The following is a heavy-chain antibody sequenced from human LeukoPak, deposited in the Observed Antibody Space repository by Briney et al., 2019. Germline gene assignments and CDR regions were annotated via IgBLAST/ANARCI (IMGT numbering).Heavy chain of an antibody. D-gene: IGHD3-22*01. CDR3: AKDSLYYDSSGYYRGDFFDY. Sequence: PGGSLRLSCAASGFTLSRNGMHWVRQAPGKGLEWVSAISGSGGSTYYADSVKGRFTISRDNSKNTLYLQMNSLRAEDTAVYYCAKDSLYYDSSGYYRGDFFDYWGQGTLVTVSS. CDR2: ISGSGGST. J-gene: IGHJ4*02. CDR1: GFTLSRNG. V-gene: IGHV3-23*01.